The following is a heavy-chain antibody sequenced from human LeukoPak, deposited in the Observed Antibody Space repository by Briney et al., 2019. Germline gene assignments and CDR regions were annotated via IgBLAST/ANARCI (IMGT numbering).Heavy chain of an antibody. J-gene: IGHJ4*02. CDR3: AKGGRIAAAGTSFVSPFDY. CDR2: ISWNSGGI. D-gene: IGHD6-13*01. Sequence: GGSLRLSCAASGFTFDDYAMHWVRHAPGKGLEWVSGISWNSGGIGYADSVKGRFTISRDNAKNSLYLQMNSLRAEDTALYYCAKGGRIAAAGTSFVSPFDYWGQGTLVTVSS. V-gene: IGHV3-9*01. CDR1: GFTFDDYA.